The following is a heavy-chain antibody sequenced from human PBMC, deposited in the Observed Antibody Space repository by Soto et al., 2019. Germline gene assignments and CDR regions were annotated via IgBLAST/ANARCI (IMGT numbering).Heavy chain of an antibody. CDR1: CGPFSGYY. CDR3: ARDKITGLFDY. CDR2: INHSGST. J-gene: IGHJ4*02. Sequence: SETLSLTCAVSCGPFSGYYWTWIRQPPGTGLEWIGEINHSGSTNYNPPLKSRVTISVDTSKNQLSLKLTSVTAVDTAVYYCARDKITGLFDYWGQGTLVTVSS. V-gene: IGHV4-34*01. D-gene: IGHD2-8*02.